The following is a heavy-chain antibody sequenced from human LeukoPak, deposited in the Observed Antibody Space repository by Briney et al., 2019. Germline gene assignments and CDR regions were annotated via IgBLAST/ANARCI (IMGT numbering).Heavy chain of an antibody. Sequence: HPGGSLRLSCAASGFIFISYAVSWVRQAPGKGLEWVSAISGSGGSTYYADSVKGRFTISRDNSKNTLYLQMNSLRAEDTAVYYCAKGTFDSSGDPEPFDYWGQGALVTVSS. V-gene: IGHV3-23*01. D-gene: IGHD3-22*01. CDR3: AKGTFDSSGDPEPFDY. J-gene: IGHJ4*02. CDR1: GFIFISYA. CDR2: ISGSGGST.